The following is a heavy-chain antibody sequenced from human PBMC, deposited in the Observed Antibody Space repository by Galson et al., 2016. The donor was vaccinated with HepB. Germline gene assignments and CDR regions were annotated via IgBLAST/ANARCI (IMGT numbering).Heavy chain of an antibody. D-gene: IGHD6-19*01. Sequence: SLRLSCAASGFTFRSYAMSWVRQAPGKGLEWVSAISAGGAYTYYADSVKGRFTISRDNYKNTLYLQMSNLRAEDTAVYYCAKEADITGWSFFDYWGQGTLVTVSS. V-gene: IGHV3-23*01. CDR3: AKEADITGWSFFDY. CDR2: ISAGGAYT. CDR1: GFTFRSYA. J-gene: IGHJ4*02.